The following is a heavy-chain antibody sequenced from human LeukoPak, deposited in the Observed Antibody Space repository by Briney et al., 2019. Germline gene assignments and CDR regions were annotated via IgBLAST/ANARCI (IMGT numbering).Heavy chain of an antibody. V-gene: IGHV1-69*04. J-gene: IGHJ4*02. CDR2: IIPILGIA. D-gene: IGHD3-22*01. Sequence: SVKVSCKASGGTFSSYAISWVRQAPGQGLEWMGRIIPILGIANYAQKFQGRVTITADKSTSTAYMELSSLRSEDTAVYYCARVDSSGYYDVVYWGQGTLVTVSS. CDR1: GGTFSSYA. CDR3: ARVDSSGYYDVVY.